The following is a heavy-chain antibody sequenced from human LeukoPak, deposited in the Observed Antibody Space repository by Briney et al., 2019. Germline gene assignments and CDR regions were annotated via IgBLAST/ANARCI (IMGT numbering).Heavy chain of an antibody. CDR1: GGSISSYY. D-gene: IGHD6-6*01. CDR2: IYASGST. Sequence: SETLSLTCTVSGGSISSYYWTWIRQAAGKGLEWIGRIYASGSTEYNPSLKSRVTMSVDTSKNQFSLKLSSVTATDTAVYYCARDPGSSSFDYWGQGTLVTVSS. J-gene: IGHJ4*02. V-gene: IGHV4-4*07. CDR3: ARDPGSSSFDY.